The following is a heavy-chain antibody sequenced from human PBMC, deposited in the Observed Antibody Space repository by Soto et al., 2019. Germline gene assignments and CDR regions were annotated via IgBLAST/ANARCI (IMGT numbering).Heavy chain of an antibody. V-gene: IGHV3-9*01. CDR3: AKGGSAGLIAPYGRDNWFEP. D-gene: IGHD6-13*01. J-gene: IGHJ5*02. CDR2: ITWNGGTI. Sequence: GGSLRLSCAASGFAFDDYGMHWVRQPPGRGLEWVSGITWNGGTIRYVDSVNGRFTISRDNAENSLYLQMNSLRTEDTAVYYCAKGGSAGLIAPYGRDNWFEPWGQGPQVTVPS. CDR1: GFAFDDYG.